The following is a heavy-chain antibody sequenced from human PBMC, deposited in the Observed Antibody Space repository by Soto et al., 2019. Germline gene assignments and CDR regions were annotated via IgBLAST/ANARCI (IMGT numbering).Heavy chain of an antibody. J-gene: IGHJ4*02. CDR3: ASYGDFDY. Sequence: QVQLVQSGPVVRKPGSSVKVSCKASGGTFNSYVINWVRQAPGQGLEWMGGIIPIFGTPNYAQKFQGRVTITADESTSTAYMELSSLRSDDTAFYFCASYGDFDYWGQGTLVTGAS. V-gene: IGHV1-69*01. CDR1: GGTFNSYV. D-gene: IGHD4-17*01. CDR2: IIPIFGTP.